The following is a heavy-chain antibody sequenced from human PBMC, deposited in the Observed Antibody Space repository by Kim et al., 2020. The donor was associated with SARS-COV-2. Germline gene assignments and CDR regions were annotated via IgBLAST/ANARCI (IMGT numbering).Heavy chain of an antibody. D-gene: IGHD3-16*01. J-gene: IGHJ4*02. V-gene: IGHV4-4*02. CDR1: GDSISSVNW. Sequence: SETLSLTCAVSGDSISSVNWWTWLRQPPGKGLEWLGEISGSGSASHNPSLKSRVTISVDKSKNHFSLRITSMTAADTALYYCAAHGGTGFDYWGQGSLVT. CDR2: ISGSGSA. CDR3: AAHGGTGFDY.